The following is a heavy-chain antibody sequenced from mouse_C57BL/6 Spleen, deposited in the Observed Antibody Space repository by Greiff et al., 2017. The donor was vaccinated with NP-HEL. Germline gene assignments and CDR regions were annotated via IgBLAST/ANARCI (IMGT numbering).Heavy chain of an antibody. CDR3: ARRGKVTTNFDY. CDR1: GYTFTSYW. V-gene: IGHV1-61*01. Sequence: QVQLKQPGAELVRPGSSVKLSCKASGYTFTSYWMDWVKQRPGQGLEWIGNIYPSDSETHYNQKFKDKATLTVDKSSSTAYMQLSSLTSEDSAVYYCARRGKVTTNFDYWGQGTTLTVSS. D-gene: IGHD2-2*01. CDR2: IYPSDSET. J-gene: IGHJ2*01.